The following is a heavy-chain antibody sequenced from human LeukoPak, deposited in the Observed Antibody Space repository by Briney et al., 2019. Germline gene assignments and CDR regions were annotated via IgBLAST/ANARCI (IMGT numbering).Heavy chain of an antibody. Sequence: GGSLRLSCAASGFTFSSYWMSWGRQAPGKGLEWVADIQENGGEKYYVDSVKGRFTISRDNAKNSLYLQMNSLRVEDTAVYYCARDRRYGSGNYFHYWYFDLWGRGTQVTVSS. CDR2: IQENGGEK. V-gene: IGHV3-7*04. CDR1: GFTFSSYW. CDR3: ARDRRYGSGNYFHYWYFDL. D-gene: IGHD3-10*01. J-gene: IGHJ2*01.